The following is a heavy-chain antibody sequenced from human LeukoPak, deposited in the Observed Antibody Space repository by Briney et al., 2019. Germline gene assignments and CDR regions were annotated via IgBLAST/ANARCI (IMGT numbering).Heavy chain of an antibody. D-gene: IGHD5-12*01. CDR2: INWNSDSI. CDR1: GFNFVDFA. V-gene: IGHV3-9*01. J-gene: IGHJ4*02. Sequence: GRSLRLSCAASGFNFVDFAMHWVRQVPGKGLEWVSGINWNSDSIGYADSVKGRFTTSRDNAKNSLYLQMNSLRAEDTAFYYCAINGGGDSGYGNFDYWGQGTLVTVSS. CDR3: AINGGGDSGYGNFDY.